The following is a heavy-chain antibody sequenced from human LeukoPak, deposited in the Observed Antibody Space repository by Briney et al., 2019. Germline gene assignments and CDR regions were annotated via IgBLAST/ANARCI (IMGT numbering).Heavy chain of an antibody. Sequence: PSETLSLTCTVSGGSISSSTYFWGWIRQPPGKGLEWIGSIYYSGSTYYNPSLKSRVTISLDTSNNQFSLKLSSVTAADTAVYYCARGVYYDSSGFFDYWGQGTLVTVSS. CDR3: ARGVYYDSSGFFDY. CDR2: IYYSGST. D-gene: IGHD3-22*01. J-gene: IGHJ4*02. CDR1: GGSISSSTYF. V-gene: IGHV4-39*07.